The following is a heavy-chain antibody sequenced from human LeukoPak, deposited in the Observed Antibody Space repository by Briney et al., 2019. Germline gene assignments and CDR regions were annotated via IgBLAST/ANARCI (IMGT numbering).Heavy chain of an antibody. Sequence: PSETLSLTCSVYGGSFSCCYWTWVRQPPGKGLEWVGEVNHSGTTKFHPSLKSRVTMSVHTSKNQVSLNLRAVTAADTAVYFCPVGVSTMSFDHWGQGTQVPVPS. CDR2: VNHSGTT. J-gene: IGHJ4*02. V-gene: IGHV4-34*01. CDR1: GGSFSCCY. CDR3: PVGVSTMSFDH. D-gene: IGHD3-10*02.